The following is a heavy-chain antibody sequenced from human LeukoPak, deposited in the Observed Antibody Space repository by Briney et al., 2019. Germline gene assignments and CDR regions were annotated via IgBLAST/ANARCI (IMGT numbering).Heavy chain of an antibody. V-gene: IGHV1-2*02. Sequence: ASVKVPCKASGYTFTGYYMHWVRQAPGQGLEWMGWINPNSGGTNYAQKFQGRVTMTRDTSISTAYMELSRLRSDDTAVYYCARGYSGYDLDLDYWGQGTLVTVSS. CDR2: INPNSGGT. J-gene: IGHJ4*02. CDR1: GYTFTGYY. CDR3: ARGYSGYDLDLDY. D-gene: IGHD5-12*01.